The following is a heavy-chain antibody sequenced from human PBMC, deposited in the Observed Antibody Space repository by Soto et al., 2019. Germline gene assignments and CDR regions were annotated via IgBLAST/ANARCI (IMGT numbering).Heavy chain of an antibody. V-gene: IGHV4-34*01. J-gene: IGHJ4*02. CDR1: GGSFSGYY. Sequence: SETLSLTCAVYGGSFSGYYWTWIRQPPGTGLEWIGEINHSGSTNYNPSLKSRVTISVDTSKNQFSLKLSSVTAADTAVYYCARYHPTVTKFDYWGQGTLVTVSS. CDR3: ARYHPTVTKFDY. CDR2: INHSGST. D-gene: IGHD4-17*01.